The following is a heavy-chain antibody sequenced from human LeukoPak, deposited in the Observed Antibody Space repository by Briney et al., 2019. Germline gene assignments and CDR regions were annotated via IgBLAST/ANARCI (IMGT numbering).Heavy chain of an antibody. CDR2: ITHTGTTV. J-gene: IGHJ4*02. D-gene: IGHD3-22*01. CDR1: GFTFSDDY. Sequence: GGSLRLSCAASGFTFSDDYMGWIRQAPGKGLECVSYITHTGTTVYYADSVKGRFTISRDNAKNSLFLQMNSLRADDTALYYCARDGATSGYYTFFDYWGQGTLVTVSS. V-gene: IGHV3-11*01. CDR3: ARDGATSGYYTFFDY.